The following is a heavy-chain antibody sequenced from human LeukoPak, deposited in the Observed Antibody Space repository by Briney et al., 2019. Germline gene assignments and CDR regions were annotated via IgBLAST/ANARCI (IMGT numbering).Heavy chain of an antibody. V-gene: IGHV3-30*18. CDR1: GFTFSSYG. J-gene: IGHJ4*02. D-gene: IGHD2-2*01. Sequence: QPGGSLRLSCAASGFTFSSYGMHWVRQAPGKGLEWVAVISYDGSNKYYADSVKGRFTISRDNSKNTLYLQMNSLRAEDTAVYYCAKLNFHCSSTSCYAPRDFDYWGQGTLVTVSS. CDR3: AKLNFHCSSTSCYAPRDFDY. CDR2: ISYDGSNK.